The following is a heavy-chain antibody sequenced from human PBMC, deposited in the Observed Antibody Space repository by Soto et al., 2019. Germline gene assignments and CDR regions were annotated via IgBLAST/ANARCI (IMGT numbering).Heavy chain of an antibody. J-gene: IGHJ4*02. V-gene: IGHV3-21*01. CDR2: ISSSSSYI. CDR1: GFTFSSYS. CDR3: ARTDYGDYAFDY. Sequence: GSLRLSCAASGFTFSSYSMNWVRQAPGKGLEWVSSISSSSSYIYYADSVKGRFTISRDNAKNSLYLQMNSLRAEDTAVYYCARTDYGDYAFDYWGQGTLVTVSS. D-gene: IGHD4-17*01.